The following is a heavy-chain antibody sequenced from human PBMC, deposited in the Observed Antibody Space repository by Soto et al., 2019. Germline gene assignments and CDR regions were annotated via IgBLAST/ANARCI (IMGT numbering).Heavy chain of an antibody. CDR2: ISGSGGST. CDR3: AKHCSGGSCYYYPYFDY. Sequence: GGSLRLSCAASGFTFSSYAMSWVRQAPGKGLEWVSAISGSGGSTYYADSVKGRFTISRDNSKNTLYLQMNSLRAEDTAVYYCAKHCSGGSCYYYPYFDYWGQGILVTVSS. D-gene: IGHD2-15*01. V-gene: IGHV3-23*01. J-gene: IGHJ4*02. CDR1: GFTFSSYA.